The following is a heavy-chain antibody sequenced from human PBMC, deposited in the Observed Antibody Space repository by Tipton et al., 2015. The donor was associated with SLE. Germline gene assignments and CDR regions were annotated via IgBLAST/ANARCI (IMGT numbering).Heavy chain of an antibody. D-gene: IGHD2-21*01. CDR3: ARGVYCGGDCYSYYFDY. CDR2: IYYNGYT. J-gene: IGHJ4*01. Sequence: TLSLTCTVSGGSITSSGYYWAWIRQHPGKGLEWIGYIYYNGYTDSNPSLKSRLTVLVDTSKNQFSLRLTSVTAADTAVYYCARGVYCGGDCYSYYFDYWGHGMLVTVSS. CDR1: GGSITSSGYY. V-gene: IGHV4-31*03.